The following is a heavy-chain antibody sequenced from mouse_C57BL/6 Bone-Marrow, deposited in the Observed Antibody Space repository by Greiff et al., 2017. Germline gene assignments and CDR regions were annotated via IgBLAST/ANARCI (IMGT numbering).Heavy chain of an antibody. D-gene: IGHD2-1*01. J-gene: IGHJ4*01. CDR2: IYPGSGNT. CDR3: AGGRCNYYAMDY. CDR1: GYTFTDYY. V-gene: IGHV1-76*01. Sequence: VQLQQSGAELVRPGASVKLSCKASGYTFTDYYINWVKQRPGQGLEWIARIYPGSGNTYYNEKFKGKATLTAEKSSSTAYMQLSSLTSEDSAVYFCAGGRCNYYAMDYWGQGTSVTVSS.